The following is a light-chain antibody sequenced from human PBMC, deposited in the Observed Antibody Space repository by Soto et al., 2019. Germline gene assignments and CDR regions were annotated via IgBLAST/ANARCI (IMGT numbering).Light chain of an antibody. Sequence: EIVMTQSPATLSVSPGERATLSCRASQSVSSNLAWYQQKPGQAPRLLIYGASTRATGIPARFSGSGSGTEFTLTISSLQSEDFAVYYCQQYNDWPLTFGGKTNVEIK. V-gene: IGKV3-15*01. J-gene: IGKJ4*01. CDR3: QQYNDWPLT. CDR2: GAS. CDR1: QSVSSN.